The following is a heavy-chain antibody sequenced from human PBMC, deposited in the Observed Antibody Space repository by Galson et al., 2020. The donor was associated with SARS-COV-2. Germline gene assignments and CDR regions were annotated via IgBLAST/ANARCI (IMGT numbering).Heavy chain of an antibody. D-gene: IGHD6-13*01. CDR1: GFSLSTSGVG. V-gene: IGHV2-5*02. Sequence: SGPTLVKPTQTLTLTCTFSGFSLSTSGVGVGWIRQPPGKALEWLALIYWDDDKRYSPSLKNRLTITKDTSKNQVVLTVTNMDPVDTATYYCAHRNIPIAAAGTFDYWGQGTLVTVSS. CDR2: IYWDDDK. CDR3: AHRNIPIAAAGTFDY. J-gene: IGHJ4*02.